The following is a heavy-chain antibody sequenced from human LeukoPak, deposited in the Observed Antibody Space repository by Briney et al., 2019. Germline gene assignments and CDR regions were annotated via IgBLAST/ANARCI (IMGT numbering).Heavy chain of an antibody. CDR3: ATGRGVPGYQYLDF. V-gene: IGHV3-23*01. D-gene: IGHD3-10*01. CDR1: GFTFSSYA. CDR2: ISGSGGST. J-gene: IGHJ4*02. Sequence: GGSLRLSCAASGFTFSSYAMSWVRQAPGKGLEWVSAISGSGGSTYYADSVKGRFTISRDNSKNTLYLQMNSLRVEDTAVYYCATGRGVPGYQYLDFWGQGTLVTVSS.